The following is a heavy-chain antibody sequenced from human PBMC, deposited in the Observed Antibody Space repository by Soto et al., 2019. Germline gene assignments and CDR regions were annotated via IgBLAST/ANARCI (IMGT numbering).Heavy chain of an antibody. CDR3: ARDHGSEDY. CDR1: GYTFTGYY. Sequence: ASVKVSCKSSGYTFTGYYMHWVRQAPGQGLEWMGWINPNSGGTNYAQKFQGRVTMTRDTSISTAYMELSRLRYDDKAVYYCARDHGSEDYWGQGTLVTVSA. CDR2: INPNSGGT. V-gene: IGHV1-2*02. D-gene: IGHD3-10*01. J-gene: IGHJ4*02.